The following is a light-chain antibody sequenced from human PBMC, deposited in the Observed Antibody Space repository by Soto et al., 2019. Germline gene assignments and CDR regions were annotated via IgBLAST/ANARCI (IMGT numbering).Light chain of an antibody. Sequence: QSVLTQTPSVSGTPGQRVNISCSGSSSNIGRNHVYWYHQFPGTAPKLLIYRDNERPSGVPDRFSGSKSGTSASLAISGLRSGDEADYHCATWDDSLGGPVFGGGTKLTVL. CDR2: RDN. V-gene: IGLV1-47*01. CDR1: SSNIGRNH. J-gene: IGLJ2*01. CDR3: ATWDDSLGGPV.